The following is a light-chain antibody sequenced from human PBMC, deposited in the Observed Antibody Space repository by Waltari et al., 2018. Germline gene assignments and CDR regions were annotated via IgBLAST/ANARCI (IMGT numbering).Light chain of an antibody. CDR3: QQYDASPLT. CDR1: QSVLYSSNNKNY. J-gene: IGKJ4*01. V-gene: IGKV4-1*01. Sequence: DIVMTQSPDSLAVSLGERATINCKSSQSVLYSSNNKNYLAWYQQKAGQPPKLLIYWASTRASGGPDRFSGSGSGTDFTLTISSLQAEDEAVYYCQQYDASPLTFGGGTKVEIK. CDR2: WAS.